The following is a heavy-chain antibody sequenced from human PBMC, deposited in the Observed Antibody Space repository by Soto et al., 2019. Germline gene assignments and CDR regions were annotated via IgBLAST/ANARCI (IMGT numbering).Heavy chain of an antibody. J-gene: IGHJ6*03. CDR3: ARAIFRHYYYMDV. CDR2: INHSGST. V-gene: IGHV4-34*01. D-gene: IGHD3-3*01. Sequence: SETLSLTCAVYGGSFSGYYWSWIRQPPGKGLEWIGEINHSGSTNYNPSLKSRVTISVDTSKNQFSLKLSSVTAADTAVYYCARAIFRHYYYMDVWGKGTTVTVSS. CDR1: GGSFSGYY.